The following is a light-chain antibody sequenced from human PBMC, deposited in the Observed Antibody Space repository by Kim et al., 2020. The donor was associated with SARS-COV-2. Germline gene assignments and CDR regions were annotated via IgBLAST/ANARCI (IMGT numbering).Light chain of an antibody. CDR1: SLRSYY. J-gene: IGLJ3*02. Sequence: SSELTQDPAVSVALGQTVRITCQGDSLRSYYASWYQQKPGQAPFLVIYGKNNRPSGIPDRFSGSSSGNTASLTITGAQAEDEADYYCDSRDSSGNHWVFGGGTKVTVL. CDR2: GKN. V-gene: IGLV3-19*01. CDR3: DSRDSSGNHWV.